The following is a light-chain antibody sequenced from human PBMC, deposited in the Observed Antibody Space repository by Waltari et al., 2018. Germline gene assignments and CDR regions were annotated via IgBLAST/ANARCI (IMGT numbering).Light chain of an antibody. CDR3: HHYYIPPLT. Sequence: DIVMTQSPDFLAVSLGERATINCKSSQSLFSTSNSKTYISWYQQKPGQPPKLLIYWASTRGSGVPGRFGGSGSGTDFTLTISSLQAEDVAVYYCHHYYIPPLTFGQGTRLEIK. CDR1: QSLFSTSNSKTY. V-gene: IGKV4-1*01. CDR2: WAS. J-gene: IGKJ5*01.